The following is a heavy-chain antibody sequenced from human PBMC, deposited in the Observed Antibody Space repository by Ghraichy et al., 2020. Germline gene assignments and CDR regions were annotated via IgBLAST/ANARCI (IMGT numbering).Heavy chain of an antibody. Sequence: LSLTCAASGFTFSRYIVHWVRQAPGKGLEWVSRINSDASGTDYADSVKGRFTISRDNAKNTLYLQMNSLRAEDTAVYYCAKGGCSDTSCLDYWGQGTLVTVSS. D-gene: IGHD2-2*01. V-gene: IGHV3-74*01. CDR2: INSDASGT. J-gene: IGHJ4*02. CDR3: AKGGCSDTSCLDY. CDR1: GFTFSRYI.